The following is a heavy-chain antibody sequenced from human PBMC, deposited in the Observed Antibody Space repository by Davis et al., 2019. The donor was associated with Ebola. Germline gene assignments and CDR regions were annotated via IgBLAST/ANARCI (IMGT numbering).Heavy chain of an antibody. CDR1: GGTFSSYA. J-gene: IGHJ3*02. CDR2: IIPILRIA. D-gene: IGHD4-17*01. V-gene: IGHV1-69*04. CDR3: ATCDGDYVEDAFDI. Sequence: AASVKVSCKASGGTFSSYAISWVRQAPGQGLEWMGRIIPILRIANYAQKFQGRVTITADKSTSTAYMELSSLRSEDTAVYYCATCDGDYVEDAFDIWGQGTMVTVSS.